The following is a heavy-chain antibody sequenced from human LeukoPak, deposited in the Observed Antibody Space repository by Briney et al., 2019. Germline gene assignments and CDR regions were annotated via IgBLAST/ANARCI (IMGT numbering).Heavy chain of an antibody. CDR1: GFTFSSYG. V-gene: IGHV3-33*01. D-gene: IGHD3-10*01. CDR2: IWYDGSNK. CDR3: ARDLHYYGSGSYYPLLDY. J-gene: IGHJ4*02. Sequence: GGSPRLSCAASGFTFSSYGMHWVRQAPGKGLEWVAVIWYDGSNKYYADSVKGRFTISRDNSKNTLYLQMNSLRAEDTAVYYCARDLHYYGSGSYYPLLDYWGQGTLVTVSS.